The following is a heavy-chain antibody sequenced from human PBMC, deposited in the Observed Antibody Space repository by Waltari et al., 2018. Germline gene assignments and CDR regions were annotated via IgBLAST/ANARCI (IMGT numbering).Heavy chain of an antibody. Sequence: ELQVVESGGGLVQPGGSLRLSCTASGFTFSRDWMSWVRQAPGKGLEWVANIKHDGTTKFYLDSVKGRFTISRDNAQNTVYLQMNSLRVEDTALYYCARAVDVADYWGQGTLVTVSS. CDR2: IKHDGTTK. J-gene: IGHJ4*02. CDR1: GFTFSRDW. CDR3: ARAVDVADY. D-gene: IGHD5-12*01. V-gene: IGHV3-7*01.